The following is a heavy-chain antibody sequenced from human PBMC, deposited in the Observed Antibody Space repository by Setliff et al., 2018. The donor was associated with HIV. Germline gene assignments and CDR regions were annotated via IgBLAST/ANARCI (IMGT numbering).Heavy chain of an antibody. V-gene: IGHV3-48*03. CDR2: ISSSGSTI. CDR3: AKDYYDFVWGSSLAY. J-gene: IGHJ4*02. D-gene: IGHD3-16*01. CDR1: GFTFDDYA. Sequence: GGSLRLSCAASGFTFDDYAMHWVRQAPGRGLEWLSYISSSGSTIYYADSVKGRFTVSRDNAKNSLYPQMNSLRAEDTAVYYCAKDYYDFVWGSSLAYWGQGTQVTVSS.